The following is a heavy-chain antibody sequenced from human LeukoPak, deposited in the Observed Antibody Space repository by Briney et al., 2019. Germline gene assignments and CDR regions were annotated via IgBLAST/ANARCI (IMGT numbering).Heavy chain of an antibody. CDR1: GYTFSSYG. V-gene: IGHV1-18*01. J-gene: IGHJ4*02. CDR2: ISAYDGNT. Sequence: ASVKVSCKASGYTFSSYGITWVRQAPGQGLEWVGWISAYDGNTKYAEKFQGRVTMTTDTSTSTAYMDLRSLRSDDTAVYYRVQASGSKYGPATSDYWGQGTLVIVSS. CDR3: VQASGSKYGPATSDY. D-gene: IGHD1-26*01.